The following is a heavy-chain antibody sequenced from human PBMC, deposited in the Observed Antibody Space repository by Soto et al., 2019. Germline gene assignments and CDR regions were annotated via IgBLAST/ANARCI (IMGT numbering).Heavy chain of an antibody. CDR1: GGSISSGGYY. Sequence: QVQLQESGPGLVKPSQTLSLTCTVSGGSISSGGYYWSWIRQHPGKGLEWIGYIYYSGSTYYNPSLKSRVIIAVDTSKNQFPLKLSSVTAADTAVCYWARVGGINWFAPWGQGTLVTVSS. CDR2: IYYSGST. V-gene: IGHV4-31*03. D-gene: IGHD6-13*01. J-gene: IGHJ5*02. CDR3: ARVGGINWFAP.